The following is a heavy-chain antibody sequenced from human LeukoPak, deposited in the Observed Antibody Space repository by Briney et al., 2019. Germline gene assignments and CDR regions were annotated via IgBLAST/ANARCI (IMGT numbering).Heavy chain of an antibody. CDR2: INPNSGGT. V-gene: IGHV1-2*02. Sequence: ASVKVSCKASGYTFTGYYMHWVRQALGQGLEWMGWINPNSGGTNYAQKFQGRVTMTRDTSISTAYMELGRLRSDDTAVYYCARAARGRYSSSSLGVVVYWGQGTLVTVSS. CDR1: GYTFTGYY. D-gene: IGHD6-6*01. CDR3: ARAARGRYSSSSLGVVVY. J-gene: IGHJ4*02.